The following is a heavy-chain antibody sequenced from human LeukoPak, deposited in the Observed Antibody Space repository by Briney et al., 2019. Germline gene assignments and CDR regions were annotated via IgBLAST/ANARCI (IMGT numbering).Heavy chain of an antibody. V-gene: IGHV1-69*01. CDR3: ASREYCSSTSCYRAFDY. CDR2: IIPMLETT. J-gene: IGHJ4*02. Sequence: ASVKVSCKSSADSISNYLITWVRQAPGQGLEWVGGIIPMLETTNYAQRFKGRVTVTADESTDTAYMELSSLRSEDTAVYYCASREYCSSTSCYRAFDYWGQGTLVTVSS. CDR1: ADSISNYL. D-gene: IGHD2-2*02.